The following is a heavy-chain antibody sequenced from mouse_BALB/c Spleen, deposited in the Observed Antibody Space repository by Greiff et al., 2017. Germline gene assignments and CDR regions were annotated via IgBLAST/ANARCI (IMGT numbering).Heavy chain of an antibody. CDR3: ARSEGWLLPYAMDY. J-gene: IGHJ4*01. V-gene: IGHV1-20*02. CDR1: GYSFTGYF. D-gene: IGHD2-3*01. Sequence: EVQLQQSGPELVKPGASVKISCKASGYSFTGYFMNWVMQSHGKSLEWIGRINPYNGDTFYNQKFKGKATLTVDKSSSTAHMELRSLASEDSAVYYCARSEGWLLPYAMDYWGQGTSVTVSS. CDR2: INPYNGDT.